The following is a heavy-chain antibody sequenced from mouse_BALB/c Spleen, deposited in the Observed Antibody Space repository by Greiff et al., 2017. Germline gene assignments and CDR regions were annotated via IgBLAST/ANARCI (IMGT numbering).Heavy chain of an antibody. CDR2: ISDGGSYT. CDR1: GFTFSDYY. CDR3: ARPAYYRYDASFAY. J-gene: IGHJ3*01. D-gene: IGHD2-14*01. V-gene: IGHV5-4*02. Sequence: EVKLMESGGGLVKPGGSLKLSCAASGFTFSDYYMYWVRQTPEKRLEWVATISDGGSYTYYPESVKGRFTISRDNAKNNLYLQMSSLKSEDTAMYYCARPAYYRYDASFAYWGQGTLVTVSA.